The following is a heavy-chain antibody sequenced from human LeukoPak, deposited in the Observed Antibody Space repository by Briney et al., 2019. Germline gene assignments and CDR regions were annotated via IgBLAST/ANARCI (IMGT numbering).Heavy chain of an antibody. V-gene: IGHV1-69*04. J-gene: IGHJ4*02. CDR1: GGTFSSYA. D-gene: IGHD6-13*01. CDR3: ARDHSRSWSPPGDY. CDR2: IIPILGIA. Sequence: ASVKVSCKASGGTFSSYAISWVRQAPGQGLEWMGRIIPILGIANYAQKFQGRVTITADKSTSTAYMELSSLRSEDTAVYYCARDHSRSWSPPGDYWGQGTLVTVSS.